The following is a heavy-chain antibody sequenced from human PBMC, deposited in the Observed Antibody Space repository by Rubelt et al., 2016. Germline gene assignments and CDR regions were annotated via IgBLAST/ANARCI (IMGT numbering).Heavy chain of an antibody. J-gene: IGHJ4*02. Sequence: QVQLQESGPGLVKPSETLSLTCTVSGYSISSGYYWGWIRQPPGKGLEWIGSIHHSGSAYYNPSLKSRVTISVDTSKNRFALKLGSVTAADTAIYYCARGGEYNYDRTDYWGQGTLVTVSS. D-gene: IGHD5-18*01. CDR2: IHHSGSA. V-gene: IGHV4-38-2*02. CDR1: GYSISSGYY. CDR3: ARGGEYNYDRTDY.